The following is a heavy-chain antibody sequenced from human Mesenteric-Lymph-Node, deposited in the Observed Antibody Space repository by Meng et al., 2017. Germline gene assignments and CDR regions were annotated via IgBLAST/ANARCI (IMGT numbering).Heavy chain of an antibody. J-gene: IGHJ5*02. D-gene: IGHD3-10*01. Sequence: SETLSLTCTVSGGSVNSGGYYWSWIRQPPGKGLEWIGNIYYSGTTYYNYSPSLNSRVTISIDTSKNQFSLKLRAVTAADTALYYCVRQFRRRGTYNWFDLWGQGTLVTVSS. V-gene: IGHV4-61*08. CDR2: IYYSGTT. CDR1: GGSVNSGGYY. CDR3: VRQFRRRGTYNWFDL.